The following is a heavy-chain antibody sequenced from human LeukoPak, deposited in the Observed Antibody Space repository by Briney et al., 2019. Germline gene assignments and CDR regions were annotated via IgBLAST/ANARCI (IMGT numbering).Heavy chain of an antibody. V-gene: IGHV1-46*01. CDR1: GYTFTSYY. D-gene: IGHD3-3*01. Sequence: GASVKDTLLSSGYTFTSYYMHWVRQAPGQGLEWMGIINPSGGSTSYAQKFQGRVTMTRDTSTSAVYMELRSLRSEDTAEYYCARDTRPPYYDFWSGYYTGGGYHLFHPWPEGTLVTVSS. CDR3: ARDTRPPYYDFWSGYYTGGGYHLFHP. CDR2: INPSGGST. J-gene: IGHJ5*02.